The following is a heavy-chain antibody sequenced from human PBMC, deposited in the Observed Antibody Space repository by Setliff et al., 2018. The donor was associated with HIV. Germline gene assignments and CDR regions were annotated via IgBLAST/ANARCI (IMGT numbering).Heavy chain of an antibody. CDR2: IYHSGST. CDR1: GGSISSGSYY. J-gene: IGHJ3*02. CDR3: ARGLDIVVVPAAMARAFDI. Sequence: SETLSLTCTVSGGSISSGSYYWSWIRQPAGKGLEWIGEIYHSGSTNYNPSLKSRVTISVDKSKNQFSLKLSSVTAADTAVYYCARGLDIVVVPAAMARAFDIWGQGTMVTVSS. D-gene: IGHD2-2*03. V-gene: IGHV4-61*10.